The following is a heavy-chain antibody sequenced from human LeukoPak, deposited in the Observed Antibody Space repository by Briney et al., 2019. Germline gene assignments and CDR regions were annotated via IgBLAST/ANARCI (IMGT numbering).Heavy chain of an antibody. J-gene: IGHJ6*02. V-gene: IGHV3-30*02. Sequence: PGGSLRLSCAASGFTFSSYGMHWVRQAPGKGLEWVAFIRDDGSNKYSADSVKGRFTISRDNSKNTLYLQMNSLRAEDTAVYYCAKFAGYGSGSYPSQDYYYYGMDVWGQGATGTVSS. D-gene: IGHD3-10*01. CDR2: IRDDGSNK. CDR3: AKFAGYGSGSYPSQDYYYYGMDV. CDR1: GFTFSSYG.